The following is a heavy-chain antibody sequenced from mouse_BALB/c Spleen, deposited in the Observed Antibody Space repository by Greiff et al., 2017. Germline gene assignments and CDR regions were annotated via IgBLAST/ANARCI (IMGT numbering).Heavy chain of an antibody. J-gene: IGHJ4*01. CDR3: ARDGITTVVATDYYAMDY. V-gene: IGHV7-3*02. D-gene: IGHD1-1*01. CDR1: GFTFTDYY. CDR2: IRNKANGYTT. Sequence: EVKLMESGGGLVQPGGSLRLSCATSGFTFTDYYMSWVRQPPGKALEWLGFIRNKANGYTTEYSASVKGRFTISRDNSQSILYLQMNTLRAEDSATYYCARDGITTVVATDYYAMDYWGQGTSVTVSS.